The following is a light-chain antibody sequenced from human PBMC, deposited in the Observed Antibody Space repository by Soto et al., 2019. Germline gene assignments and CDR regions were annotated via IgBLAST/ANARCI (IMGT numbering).Light chain of an antibody. CDR1: QSVSSN. J-gene: IGKJ1*01. V-gene: IGKV3-15*01. CDR2: GAS. Sequence: EIVMTQSPDTLSVSPGERATLSCRASQSVSSNLAWYQQKPGQAPRLLIYGASTRATGIPARVSGSGSGTEFTLTISSLQSEDFAVYYCQQYNNWPLTFGQGTKVDIK. CDR3: QQYNNWPLT.